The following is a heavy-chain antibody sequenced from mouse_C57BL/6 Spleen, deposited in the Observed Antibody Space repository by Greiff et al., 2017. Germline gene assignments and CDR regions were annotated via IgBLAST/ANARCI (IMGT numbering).Heavy chain of an antibody. CDR3: ARWLLLYAMDY. Sequence: VQRVESGGGLVKPGGSLKLSCAASGFTFSDYGMHWVRQAPEKGLEWVAYISRGSSTIYYADTVKGRFTISRDNAKNTLFLQMTSLRSEDTAMYYCARWLLLYAMDYWGQGTSVTVSS. D-gene: IGHD2-3*01. J-gene: IGHJ4*01. CDR2: ISRGSSTI. CDR1: GFTFSDYG. V-gene: IGHV5-17*01.